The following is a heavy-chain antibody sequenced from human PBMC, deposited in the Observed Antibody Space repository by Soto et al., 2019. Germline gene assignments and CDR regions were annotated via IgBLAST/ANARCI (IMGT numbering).Heavy chain of an antibody. CDR3: ARDLLEVTFLTGGGMDV. V-gene: IGHV1-46*01. CDR1: GYTFTSYY. Sequence: GASVKVSCKASGYTFTSYYMHWVRQDPGQGLEWMGIINPSGGSTSYARKFQGRVTMTRDTSTSTVYMELSSLRSEDTAVYYCARDLLEVTFLTGGGMDVWGQGTTVTVSS. CDR2: INPSGGST. J-gene: IGHJ6*02. D-gene: IGHD2-21*02.